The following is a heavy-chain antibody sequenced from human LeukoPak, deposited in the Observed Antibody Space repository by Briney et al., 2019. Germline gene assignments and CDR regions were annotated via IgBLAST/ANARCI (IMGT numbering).Heavy chain of an antibody. Sequence: ASVKVSCKASGYTFTAYYIHWVRQAPGQGLEWMGWINPNSGGTNYAQKFQGRVTMTRDTSISTAYMELSRLRSDDTAVYYCAREGTAAAEAPNYYYYMDVWGKGTTVTISS. CDR2: INPNSGGT. V-gene: IGHV1-2*02. CDR1: GYTFTAYY. CDR3: AREGTAAAEAPNYYYYMDV. D-gene: IGHD6-13*01. J-gene: IGHJ6*03.